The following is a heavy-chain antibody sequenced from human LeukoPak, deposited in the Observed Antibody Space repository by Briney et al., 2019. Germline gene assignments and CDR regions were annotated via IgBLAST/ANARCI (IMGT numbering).Heavy chain of an antibody. V-gene: IGHV1-18*01. CDR2: ISAYNGNT. CDR3: ARARILVWFGESGPDWFDP. D-gene: IGHD3-10*01. J-gene: IGHJ5*02. CDR1: GYTFTSYG. Sequence: ASVKVSCKASGYTFTSYGISWVRQAPGQGLEWMGWISAYNGNTNYAQKLEGRVTMTTDTSTSTAYMELRSLRSDDPAVYYCARARILVWFGESGPDWFDPWGRGTLVSVSS.